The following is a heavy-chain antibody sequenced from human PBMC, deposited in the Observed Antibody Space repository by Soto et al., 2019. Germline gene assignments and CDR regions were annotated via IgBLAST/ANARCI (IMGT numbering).Heavy chain of an antibody. CDR1: GGFVSSGSYY. V-gene: IGHV4-34*01. D-gene: IGHD1-1*01. J-gene: IGHJ3*02. CDR3: ARVERGTVTTVVDAFDI. CDR2: MSHSGGT. Sequence: QVQLQQWGAGLLKPSETLSLTCAVYGGFVSSGSYYWSWIRQPPGKGLEWIGEMSHSGGTNFNPSLKSRVTISVDTLKNQFSLRMSAVTAADTALYYCARVERGTVTTVVDAFDIWGPGTMVTVSS.